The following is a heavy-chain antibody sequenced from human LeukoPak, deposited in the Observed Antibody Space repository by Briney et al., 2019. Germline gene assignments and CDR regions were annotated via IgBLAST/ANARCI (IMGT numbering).Heavy chain of an antibody. CDR2: ISYDGSNK. CDR3: AKGDPYGSGSYPVDY. D-gene: IGHD3-10*01. Sequence: GGSLRLSCTGSGFMFSGYGMYWVRQASGKGLEWVALISYDGSNKYYADSVKGRFTISRDNSKNTLYLQMNSLRPEDTAVYYCAKGDPYGSGSYPVDYWGQGTLVTVSS. J-gene: IGHJ4*02. V-gene: IGHV3-30*18. CDR1: GFMFSGYG.